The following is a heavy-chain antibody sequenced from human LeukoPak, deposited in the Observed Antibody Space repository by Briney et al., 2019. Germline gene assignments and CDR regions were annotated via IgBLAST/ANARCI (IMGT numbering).Heavy chain of an antibody. J-gene: IGHJ5*02. CDR2: INPDSGGA. V-gene: IGHV1-2*02. CDR1: GYTFTGYY. CDR3: ARHLRAAIWFDP. Sequence: GASVKVSCKASGYTFTGYYIHWVRQAPGKGLEWMGWINPDSGGANYAQKFQGRVTMTRDTSITTAYMELSRLTSDDTAVYFFARHLRAAIWFDPWGQGTLVTVSS.